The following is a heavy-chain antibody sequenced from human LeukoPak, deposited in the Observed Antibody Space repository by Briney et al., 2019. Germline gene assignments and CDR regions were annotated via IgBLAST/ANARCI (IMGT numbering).Heavy chain of an antibody. D-gene: IGHD3-3*02. J-gene: IGHJ6*03. V-gene: IGHV4-59*01. CDR2: IYYSGST. CDR3: ARAFYPGYYSYMAV. Sequence: SETLSLTCTVSGGSISTYYWSWIRQPPGKGLEWIGYIYYSGSTNYNPSLKSRVTISVDTSKNQFSLKLSSVTAADTAVYYCARAFYPGYYSYMAVWGKGTTVTVSS. CDR1: GGSISTYY.